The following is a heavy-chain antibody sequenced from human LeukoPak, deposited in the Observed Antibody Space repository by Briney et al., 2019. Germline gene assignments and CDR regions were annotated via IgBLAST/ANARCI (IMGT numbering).Heavy chain of an antibody. CDR2: IETSGSI. CDR1: GGSIRSGSYY. Sequence: SETLSLTCNVSGGSIRSGSYYWSWIRQPAGKGLEWIGRIETSGSINYNPSLKSRVTISVDTSKNQFSLNLSSVTAADTAVYYCARASRDSSGYYYGFDSWGQGTLVTFSS. V-gene: IGHV4-61*02. D-gene: IGHD3-22*01. J-gene: IGHJ4*02. CDR3: ARASRDSSGYYYGFDS.